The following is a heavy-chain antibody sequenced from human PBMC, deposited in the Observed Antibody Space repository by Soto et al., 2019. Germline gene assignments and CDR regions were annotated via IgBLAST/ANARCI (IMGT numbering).Heavy chain of an antibody. CDR1: GYTFTSYG. CDR2: ISAYNGNT. CDR3: ARNRGVIGTRYYYYYGMDV. J-gene: IGHJ6*02. V-gene: IGHV1-18*01. D-gene: IGHD3-10*01. Sequence: QVQLVQSGAEVKKPGASVKVSCKASGYTFTSYGISWVRQAPGQGLEWMGWISAYNGNTNYAQKLQGRVTMTTDTSTSTAYMELRSLRTDDTAVYYCARNRGVIGTRYYYYYGMDVWGQGTTVTVSS.